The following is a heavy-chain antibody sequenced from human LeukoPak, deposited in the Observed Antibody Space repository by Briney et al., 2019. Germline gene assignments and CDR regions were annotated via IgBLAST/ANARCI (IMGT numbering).Heavy chain of an antibody. CDR2: ISSDGSNK. CDR1: GFTFSSYA. J-gene: IGHJ4*02. D-gene: IGHD6-19*01. CDR3: ARYRGIAVAAPFDY. Sequence: GGSLRLSCAASGFTFSSYALHWVRQAPGKGLEWVAVISSDGSNKYYADSVKGRFTISRDNSKSTLYLQMNSLRAEDTAVYYCARYRGIAVAAPFDYWGQGTLVTVSS. V-gene: IGHV3-30*04.